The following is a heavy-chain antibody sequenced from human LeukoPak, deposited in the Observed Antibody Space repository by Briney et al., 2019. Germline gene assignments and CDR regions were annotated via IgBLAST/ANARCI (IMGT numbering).Heavy chain of an antibody. CDR2: IHYSGNT. V-gene: IGHV4-39*01. Sequence: PSETLSLTCTVSGGSISSSNYYWGWIRQPPGKGLEWIGSIHYSGNTYYSPSLKSRVTVSVDTSKNQFSLKLSSVTAADTAVYYCARLNDCYYYYMDVWGKGTTVTVSS. J-gene: IGHJ6*03. CDR1: GGSISSSNYY. CDR3: ARLNDCYYYYMDV.